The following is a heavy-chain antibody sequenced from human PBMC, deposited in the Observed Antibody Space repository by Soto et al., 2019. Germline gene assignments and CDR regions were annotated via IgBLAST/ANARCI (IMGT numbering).Heavy chain of an antibody. V-gene: IGHV1-18*01. Sequence: QVDLVQSGAEVLKPGASVKVSCKASGYTFTSYGITWVRQAPGQGLEWMGWISVSNGNTHYAPQLHDRVTVNTNTSTNTAFMELRSLTSDDTAVYYCARGDERPLLWGFFDYWGLGNLVTVSS. CDR2: ISVSNGNT. CDR3: ARGDERPLLWGFFDY. J-gene: IGHJ4*02. CDR1: GYTFTSYG. D-gene: IGHD3-10*01.